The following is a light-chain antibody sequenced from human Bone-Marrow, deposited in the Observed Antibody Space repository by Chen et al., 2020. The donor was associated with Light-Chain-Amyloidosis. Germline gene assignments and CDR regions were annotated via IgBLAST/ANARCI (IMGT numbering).Light chain of an antibody. Sequence: SYVLPHPPPVSVAPGRPATSPCGGNNIGSTSVHWYQQPPGQAPLLVVYDDRDRPSGIPERLSGSNSGNTATLTISRVEAGDEADYYCQVWDRSSDRPVFGGGTKLTVL. V-gene: IGLV3-21*02. CDR1: NIGSTS. CDR2: DDR. CDR3: QVWDRSSDRPV. J-gene: IGLJ3*02.